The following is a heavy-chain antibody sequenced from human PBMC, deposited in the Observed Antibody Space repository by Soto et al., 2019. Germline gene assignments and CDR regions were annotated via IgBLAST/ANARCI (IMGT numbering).Heavy chain of an antibody. D-gene: IGHD3-10*01. Sequence: PSETLSLTYTVSGGSISSYYWSWIRQPPRKGLEWIRYIYYSGSTNYNPSLKSRVTISVDTSKNQFSLKLSSVTAADTAVYYCARNYYGSGSSMGDWFDPWGQGTLVTVSS. V-gene: IGHV4-59*01. J-gene: IGHJ5*02. CDR1: GGSISSYY. CDR2: IYYSGST. CDR3: ARNYYGSGSSMGDWFDP.